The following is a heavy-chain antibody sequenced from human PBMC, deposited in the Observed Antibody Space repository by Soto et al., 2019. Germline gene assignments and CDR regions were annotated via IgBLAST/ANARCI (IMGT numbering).Heavy chain of an antibody. D-gene: IGHD5-18*01. CDR2: ISGADDTT. J-gene: IGHJ4*02. CDR1: GFTLSSLA. CDR3: VKGGRGTAILLDH. Sequence: GGSLRLSCAASGFTLSSLAMNWVRQAPGQGLMWVSAISGADDTTYYADSVKGRFTISRDKSKNTLFLHMNSLRVEDTAIYYCVKGGRGTAILLDHWGQGALVTVSS. V-gene: IGHV3-23*01.